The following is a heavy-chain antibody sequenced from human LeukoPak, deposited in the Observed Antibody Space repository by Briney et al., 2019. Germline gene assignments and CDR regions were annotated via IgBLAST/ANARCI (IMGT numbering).Heavy chain of an antibody. CDR1: GYSFTSYW. V-gene: IGHV5-10-1*01. CDR3: AGHLKYYDILTGSDAFDI. Sequence: GESLKISCKGSGYSFTSYWISWVRQMPGKGLEWMGRIDPSDSYTNYSPSFQGHVTISADKSISTAYLQWSSLKASDTAMYYCAGHLKYYDILTGSDAFDIWGQGTMVTVSS. J-gene: IGHJ3*02. CDR2: IDPSDSYT. D-gene: IGHD3-9*01.